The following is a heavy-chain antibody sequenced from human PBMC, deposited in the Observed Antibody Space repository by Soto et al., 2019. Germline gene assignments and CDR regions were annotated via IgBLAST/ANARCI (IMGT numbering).Heavy chain of an antibody. Sequence: PSETLSLTCAVSGGSISSSNWWSWVRQPPGKGLEWIGEIYHSGSTNYNPSLKSRVTISVDKSKNQFSLKINSVTAADTEVYYCERVRKAYSSSSIDVWGQGTTVTVSS. CDR2: IYHSGST. D-gene: IGHD6-6*01. CDR3: ERVRKAYSSSSIDV. J-gene: IGHJ6*02. CDR1: GGSISSSNW. V-gene: IGHV4-4*02.